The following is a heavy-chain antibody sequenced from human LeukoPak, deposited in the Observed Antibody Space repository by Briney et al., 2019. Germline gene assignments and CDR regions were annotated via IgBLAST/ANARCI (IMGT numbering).Heavy chain of an antibody. Sequence: ASVKLSCTASGYTLTASYMHWVRLAPGQGLEWMGWMNPNRGAIHYAQMFQGRVTLTRDTSISTAHMDLSRLGSDDTAVYYCARGGYDILTGSYRVRYYCDYWGQGTVVTLPS. CDR1: GYTLTASY. D-gene: IGHD3-9*01. CDR2: MNPNRGAI. CDR3: ARGGYDILTGSYRVRYYCDY. V-gene: IGHV1-2*02. J-gene: IGHJ4*02.